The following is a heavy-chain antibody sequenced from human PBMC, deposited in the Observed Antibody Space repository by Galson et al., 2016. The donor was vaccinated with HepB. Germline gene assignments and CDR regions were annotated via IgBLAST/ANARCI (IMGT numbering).Heavy chain of an antibody. CDR1: GFTFSSYD. V-gene: IGHV3-30-3*01. CDR2: ISSDGSKE. CDR3: AREGIRGYSYGRHRQEGGFDY. Sequence: SLRLSCAASGFTFSSYDMHWVRQAPGKGLEWVAVISSDGSKEYYADSVKGRLTISRDNAKNTVYLQMNSLRTDDTSMYYCAREGIRGYSYGRHRQEGGFDYWGQGTLVTVSS. D-gene: IGHD5-18*01. J-gene: IGHJ4*02.